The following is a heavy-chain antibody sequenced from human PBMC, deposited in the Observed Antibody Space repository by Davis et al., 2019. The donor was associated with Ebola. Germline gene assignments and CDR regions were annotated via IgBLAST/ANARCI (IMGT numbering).Heavy chain of an antibody. Sequence: SLQLPRAASGFIFSSYDMYWVRQVPGKGLEWVSLIWFDGSNKYYADSVKGRFTISRDNSRNTLYLQMNSLRAEDTAVYYCAKGGANDNFDIVTGHHQDAFDIWGQGTMVSISS. CDR2: IWFDGSNK. J-gene: IGHJ3*02. D-gene: IGHD3-9*01. CDR1: GFIFSSYD. CDR3: AKGGANDNFDIVTGHHQDAFDI. V-gene: IGHV3-33*03.